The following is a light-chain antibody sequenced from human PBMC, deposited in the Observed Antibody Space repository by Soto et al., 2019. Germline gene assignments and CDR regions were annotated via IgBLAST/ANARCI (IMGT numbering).Light chain of an antibody. J-gene: IGKJ4*01. V-gene: IGKV1-16*02. CDR2: GAS. CDR1: QDIKKY. CDR3: QQYNSYPLT. Sequence: DIQMTQSPSSLSAFVGDRVTITCRASQDIKKYLAWFQQKPGKAPKSLIYGASSLHRGVPSKFTGSGSGTHFTLTISSLQPEDFATYYCQQYNSYPLTLGGGTKVEI.